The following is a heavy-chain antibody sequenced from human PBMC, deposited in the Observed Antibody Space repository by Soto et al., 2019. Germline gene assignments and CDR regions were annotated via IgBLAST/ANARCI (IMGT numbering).Heavy chain of an antibody. V-gene: IGHV4-34*01. CDR2: INHSGST. CDR3: AANGYCSGGSCSPFDY. Sequence: QVQLQQWGAGLLKPSETLSLTCAVYGGSFSGYYWSWIRQPPGKGLEWIGEINHSGSTNYNPSLKSRVTISVDTSKNQFSLKLSSATAADTAVYYCAANGYCSGGSCSPFDYWGQGTLVTVSS. D-gene: IGHD2-15*01. CDR1: GGSFSGYY. J-gene: IGHJ4*02.